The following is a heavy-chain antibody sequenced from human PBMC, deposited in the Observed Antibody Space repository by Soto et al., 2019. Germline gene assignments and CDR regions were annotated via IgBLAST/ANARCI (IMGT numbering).Heavy chain of an antibody. D-gene: IGHD2-15*01. CDR3: ARDIGRNYFDN. J-gene: IGHJ4*02. CDR2: VSAYNGNT. CDR1: GYTFTSYG. V-gene: IGHV1-18*01. Sequence: QVQLVQSGAEVKKPGASVKVSCKASGYTFTSYGISWVRRAPGQGLEWMGWVSAYNGNTHYAQKFQNRVTMTTDTSTSTAYMELRRLRSDDRATYYCARDIGRNYFDNWGQGTLVTVSS.